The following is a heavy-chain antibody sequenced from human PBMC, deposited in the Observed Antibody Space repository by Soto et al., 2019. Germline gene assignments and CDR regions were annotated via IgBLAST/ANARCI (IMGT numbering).Heavy chain of an antibody. Sequence: PSETLSLTCAVYGGSFSGYYWSWIRQPPGKGLEWIGEINHSGSTNYNPSLKSRVTISVDTSKNQFSLKLSSVTAADTAVYYCVSSVSYGYHYFDYWGQGTLVTVSS. CDR1: GGSFSGYY. V-gene: IGHV4-34*01. CDR3: VSSVSYGYHYFDY. J-gene: IGHJ4*02. D-gene: IGHD5-18*01. CDR2: INHSGST.